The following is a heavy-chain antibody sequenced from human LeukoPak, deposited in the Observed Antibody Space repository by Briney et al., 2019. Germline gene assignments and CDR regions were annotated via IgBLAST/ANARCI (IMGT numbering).Heavy chain of an antibody. CDR3: AKVSLNMVNDAFDI. J-gene: IGHJ3*02. CDR1: GFTFSNYG. Sequence: GGSLRLSCAASGFTFSNYGMHWVRQAPGKGLEWVAFIRYDGSRKYYADSVKGRFTISRDNSKNTLYLQMNSLRAEDTAMYYCAKVSLNMVNDAFDIWGQGTMVSVSS. CDR2: IRYDGSRK. D-gene: IGHD4/OR15-4a*01. V-gene: IGHV3-30*02.